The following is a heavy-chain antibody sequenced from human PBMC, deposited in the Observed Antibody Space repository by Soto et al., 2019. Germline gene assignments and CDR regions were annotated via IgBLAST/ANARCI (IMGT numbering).Heavy chain of an antibody. CDR1: GYIFTGYH. CDR2: INPNSGDT. V-gene: IGHV1-2*02. D-gene: IGHD6-13*01. CDR3: AKIHRIAAAGKNGWFDP. Sequence: ASVKVSCKASGYIFTGYHIHWVRQAPGRGLEWMGWINPNSGDTEYAQNFQGRVTMTRDTSFNLVYMEMSGLMSDDTAVYYCAKIHRIAAAGKNGWFDPWGQGTLVTVSS. J-gene: IGHJ5*02.